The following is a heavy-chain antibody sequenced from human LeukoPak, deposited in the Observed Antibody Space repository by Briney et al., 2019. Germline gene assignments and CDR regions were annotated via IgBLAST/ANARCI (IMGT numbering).Heavy chain of an antibody. D-gene: IGHD3-22*01. J-gene: IGHJ4*02. CDR1: GYTFTSYY. CDR3: ARDHPYYYDSSGYPDY. CDR2: INPSGGST. V-gene: IGHV1-46*01. Sequence: ASVKVSCKASGYTFTSYYMHWVRQAPGQGLEWMGIINPSGGSTSYAQKFQGRVTMTRDTSTSTVYMELSSLRAEDTAVYYCARDHPYYYDSSGYPDYWGQGTLVTVSS.